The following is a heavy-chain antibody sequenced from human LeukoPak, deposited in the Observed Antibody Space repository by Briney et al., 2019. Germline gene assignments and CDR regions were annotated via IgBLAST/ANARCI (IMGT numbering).Heavy chain of an antibody. V-gene: IGHV4-34*01. CDR2: INHSGST. D-gene: IGHD4-4*01. Sequence: PSETLSLTCAVYGGSFSGYYWSWIRQPPGKGLEWIGEINHSGSTNYNPSLKSRVTISVDTSKNQFSLKLSSVTAADTAVYYCAKGRNSNYGGDYFDYWGQGTLATVSS. CDR1: GGSFSGYY. CDR3: AKGRNSNYGGDYFDY. J-gene: IGHJ4*02.